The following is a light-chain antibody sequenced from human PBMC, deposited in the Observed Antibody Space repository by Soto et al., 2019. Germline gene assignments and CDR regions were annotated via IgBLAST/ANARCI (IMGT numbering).Light chain of an antibody. CDR1: SSDVGGYDY. J-gene: IGLJ1*01. CDR2: EVS. V-gene: IGLV2-14*01. CDR3: CSYTSGSTLYV. Sequence: QSALTQPASVSGSPGQSITISCTGTSSDVGGYDYVSWYQQYPGKAPKLMIYEVSNRPSGVSNRFSGSKSGNTASLTISGLQAEDEADYYCCSYTSGSTLYVFGTGTKLTVL.